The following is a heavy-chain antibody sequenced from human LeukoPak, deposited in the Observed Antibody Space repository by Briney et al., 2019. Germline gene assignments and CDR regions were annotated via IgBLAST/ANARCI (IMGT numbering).Heavy chain of an antibody. Sequence: GGSLRLSCAASGFTFSTYAMSWVRQAPGKGLEWVSAISGSGGSTYYADSVKGRFTISRDNARNTLYLQMNSLRAEDTAVYYCARWYYYETSGLYYGSFDNWGQGTLVTVSS. CDR1: GFTFSTYA. J-gene: IGHJ5*02. V-gene: IGHV3-23*01. D-gene: IGHD3-22*01. CDR3: ARWYYYETSGLYYGSFDN. CDR2: ISGSGGST.